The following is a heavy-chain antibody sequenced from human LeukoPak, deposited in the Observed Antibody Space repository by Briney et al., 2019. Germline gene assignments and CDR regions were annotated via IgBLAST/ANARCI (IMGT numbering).Heavy chain of an antibody. CDR3: AKDLYGSGSYEIRLFDY. CDR1: GFTFSSYG. Sequence: GGSLRLSCAASGFTFSSYGMHWVRQAPGKGLEWVAFIRFDESKAFYADSAKGRFTISRDNSRSTLFLQMNSLRVEDTAVYYCAKDLYGSGSYEIRLFDYWGQGTLVTVSS. V-gene: IGHV3-30*02. J-gene: IGHJ4*02. D-gene: IGHD3-10*01. CDR2: IRFDESKA.